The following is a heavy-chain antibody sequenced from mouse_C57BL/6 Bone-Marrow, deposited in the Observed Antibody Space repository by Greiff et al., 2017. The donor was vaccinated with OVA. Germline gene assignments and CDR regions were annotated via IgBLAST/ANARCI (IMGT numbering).Heavy chain of an antibody. J-gene: IGHJ3*01. D-gene: IGHD1-1*01. CDR2: INPSDSDT. CDR1: GYTFTSYW. V-gene: IGHV1-74*01. Sequence: QVQLQQPGAELVKPGASVKVSCKASGYTFTSYWMHWVKQRPGQGLEWIGMINPSDSDTNYNQKFKGKATLTVDKSSSTAYMQISSLTSEDSAVSYCAIPLLRYSGFAYWGQGTPVTVSA. CDR3: AIPLLRYSGFAY.